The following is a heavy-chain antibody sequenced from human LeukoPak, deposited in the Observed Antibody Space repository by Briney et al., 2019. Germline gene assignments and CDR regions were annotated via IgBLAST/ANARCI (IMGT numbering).Heavy chain of an antibody. Sequence: ASVKVSCKASGYTFTDYYIHWVRQAPGQGLEWMGWIDPNSGGTNFAQKFQGRVTMTRDTSITTAYMELSSLRSEDTAVYYCASSRGIRPGAFDIWGQGTMVTVSS. CDR3: ASSRGIRPGAFDI. J-gene: IGHJ3*02. CDR1: GYTFTDYY. V-gene: IGHV1-2*02. CDR2: IDPNSGGT.